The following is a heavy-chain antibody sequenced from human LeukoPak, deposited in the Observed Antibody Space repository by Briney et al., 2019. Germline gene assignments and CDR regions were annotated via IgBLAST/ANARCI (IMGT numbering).Heavy chain of an antibody. J-gene: IGHJ4*02. CDR2: INPNTGGT. CDR1: DYTFTNYY. Sequence: ASVKVSCRTSDYTFTNYYMHWVRQAPGQGLEWMGRINPNTGGTNYAQKFQGRVTVTTDTSVTTSYMEVNSLESDDTAVYYCAKGDNTGRRSFDYWGQGTVVTVSS. V-gene: IGHV1-2*06. CDR3: AKGDNTGRRSFDY. D-gene: IGHD1-1*01.